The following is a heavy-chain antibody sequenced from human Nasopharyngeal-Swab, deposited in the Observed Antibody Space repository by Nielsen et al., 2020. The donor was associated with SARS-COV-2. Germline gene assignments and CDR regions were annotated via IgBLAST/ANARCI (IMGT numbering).Heavy chain of an antibody. J-gene: IGHJ4*02. V-gene: IGHV4-34*01. CDR1: GGSFSGYY. D-gene: IGHD1-14*01. Sequence: GSLRLSCAVYGGSFSGYYWSWIRQPPGKGLEWIGEINRSGSTNYNPSLKSRVTISVDTSKNQFSLKLSSVTAADTAVYYCARGRRGVWVDYWGQGTLVTVSS. CDR3: ARGRRGVWVDY. CDR2: INRSGST.